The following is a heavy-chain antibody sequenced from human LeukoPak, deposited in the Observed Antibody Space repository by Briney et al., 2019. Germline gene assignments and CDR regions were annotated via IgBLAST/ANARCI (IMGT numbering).Heavy chain of an antibody. CDR1: GGTFSSYA. Sequence: ASVKVSCKASGGTFSSYAISWVRQAPGQGLEWMGRINPNSGGTDYAQNFRGRVTLTRDTSISTAYMDLTRLRSDDTAVYYCASDQAGSVNSFDPWGQGTLVTVSS. CDR2: INPNSGGT. V-gene: IGHV1-2*06. J-gene: IGHJ5*02. CDR3: ASDQAGSVNSFDP.